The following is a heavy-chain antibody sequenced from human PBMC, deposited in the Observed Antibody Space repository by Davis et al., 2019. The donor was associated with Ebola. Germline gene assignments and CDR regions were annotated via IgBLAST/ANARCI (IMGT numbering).Heavy chain of an antibody. D-gene: IGHD4-17*01. CDR3: ASGLYGDYSDGY. CDR2: ISYDGSNK. CDR1: GFTFSSSA. Sequence: GESLKISCAASGFTFSSSAMHWVRQAPGKGLEWVAFISYDGSNKYYADSVKGRFTISRDNSKNTLYLQMNSLRVEDTAVYNYASGLYGDYSDGYWGQGTLVTVSS. J-gene: IGHJ4*02. V-gene: IGHV3-30-3*01.